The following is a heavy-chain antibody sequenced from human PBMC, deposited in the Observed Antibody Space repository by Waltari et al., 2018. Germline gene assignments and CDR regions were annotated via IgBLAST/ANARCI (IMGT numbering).Heavy chain of an antibody. V-gene: IGHV4-59*01. CDR2: IHDSGDT. D-gene: IGHD2-21*01. CDR3: ARVHGSESPLAWGTDV. J-gene: IGHJ6*02. CDR1: GASLTPYY. Sequence: QVQLQESGPGLVKPSETLSLSCTVSGASLTPYYCRWIRRPPGKGLEYIGYIHDSGDTNYSPSLRSRVSMSLDTSKNQFSLKISSVTAADSAVYYCARVHGSESPLAWGTDVWGQGTAVTVSS.